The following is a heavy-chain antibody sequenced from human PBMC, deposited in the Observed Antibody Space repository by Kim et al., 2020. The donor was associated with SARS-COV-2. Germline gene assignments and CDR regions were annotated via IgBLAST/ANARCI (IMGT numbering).Heavy chain of an antibody. Sequence: SETLSLTCTVSGGSISSYYWSWIRQPPGKGLEWIGYIYYSGSTNYNPSLKSRVTISVDTSKNQFSLKLSSVTAADTAVYYCARGSRGYSYGSTQTFDYWGQGTLVTVSS. CDR3: ARGSRGYSYGSTQTFDY. J-gene: IGHJ4*02. CDR1: GGSISSYY. V-gene: IGHV4-59*13. CDR2: IYYSGST. D-gene: IGHD5-18*01.